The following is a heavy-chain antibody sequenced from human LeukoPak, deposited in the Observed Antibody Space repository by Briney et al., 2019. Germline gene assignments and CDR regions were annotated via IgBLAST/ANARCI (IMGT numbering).Heavy chain of an antibody. CDR3: ARSGARPFDY. D-gene: IGHD6-6*01. CDR2: IYYSGST. CDR1: GGSISSSSYY. Sequence: SETLSLTCTVSGGSISSSSYYWGWIRQPPGKGLEWIGSIYYSGSTYYNPSLKSRVTISVDTSKNQFSLKLSSVTAADTAVCYCARSGARPFDYWGQGTLVTVSS. V-gene: IGHV4-39*01. J-gene: IGHJ4*02.